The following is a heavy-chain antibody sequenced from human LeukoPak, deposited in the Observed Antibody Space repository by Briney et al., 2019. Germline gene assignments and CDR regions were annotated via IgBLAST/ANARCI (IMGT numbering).Heavy chain of an antibody. Sequence: ASVKVSCKASGYTFTGYYMHWVRQAPGQGLVLMGWINPNSGGTNYAQKFQGRVTMTRDTSISTAYMELSRLRSDDTAVYYCARDSEMATGYFDYWGQGTLVTVSS. CDR3: ARDSEMATGYFDY. CDR1: GYTFTGYY. D-gene: IGHD5-24*01. CDR2: INPNSGGT. J-gene: IGHJ4*02. V-gene: IGHV1-2*02.